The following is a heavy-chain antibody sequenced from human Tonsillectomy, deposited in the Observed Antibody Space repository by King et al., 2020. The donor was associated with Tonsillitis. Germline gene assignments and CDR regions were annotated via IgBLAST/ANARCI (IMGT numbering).Heavy chain of an antibody. CDR1: GFTFSNYA. J-gene: IGHJ4*02. CDR2: ISGSGFST. V-gene: IGHV3-23*04. CDR3: AKALGGGSLPTLNFDY. Sequence: VQLVESGGGLVQPGGSLRLSCVASGFTFSNYAMSWVRQAPGKGLEWVSGISGSGFSTKVADSVRGRHTISRDNSRNTVYLEMSNLRPEDTAIYYCAKALGGGSLPTLNFDYWGQGTLVTVSS. D-gene: IGHD3-16*01.